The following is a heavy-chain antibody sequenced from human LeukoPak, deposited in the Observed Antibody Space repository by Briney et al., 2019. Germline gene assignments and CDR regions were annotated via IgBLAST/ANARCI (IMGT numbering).Heavy chain of an antibody. J-gene: IGHJ4*02. CDR2: INSDVIST. CDR1: GFTFSSYW. CDR3: TRNIYGSGTYDY. V-gene: IGHV3-74*01. D-gene: IGHD3-10*01. Sequence: GGSLRLSCAASGFTFSSYWMHWVRQAPGKGLVWVSRINSDVISTTYADSVKGRFTISRDNAKNTLYLQMNSLRAEDTAVYYCTRNIYGSGTYDYWGQGTLVTVSS.